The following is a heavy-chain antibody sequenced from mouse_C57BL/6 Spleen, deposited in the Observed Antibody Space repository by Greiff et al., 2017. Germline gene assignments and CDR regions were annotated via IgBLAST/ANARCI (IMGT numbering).Heavy chain of an antibody. D-gene: IGHD1-1*01. CDR1: GFNIKDYY. J-gene: IGHJ3*01. CDR3: TTGYYYGSSYEAY. CDR2: IDPEDGDT. V-gene: IGHV14-1*01. Sequence: VQLKQSGAELVRPGASVKLSCTASGFNIKDYYMHWVKQRPEQGLEWIGRIDPEDGDTEYAPKFQGKATMTADTSSNTAYLQLSSLTSEDTAVYYCTTGYYYGSSYEAYWGQGTLVTVSA.